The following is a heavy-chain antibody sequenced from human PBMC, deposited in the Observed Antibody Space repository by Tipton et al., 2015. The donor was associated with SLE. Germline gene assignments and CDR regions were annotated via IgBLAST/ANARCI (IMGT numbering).Heavy chain of an antibody. CDR3: ARGEWELYFDY. J-gene: IGHJ4*02. CDR2: ICYRGST. V-gene: IGHV4-31*11. D-gene: IGHD1-26*01. CDR1: GGSISSGGYY. Sequence: TLSLTCAVYGGSISSGGYYWSWIRQHPGKGLEWIGYICYRGSTYYNPSLKSRVAISVDTSKNQFSLNLNSVTAADTAVYYCARGEWELYFDYWGQGTLVTVSS.